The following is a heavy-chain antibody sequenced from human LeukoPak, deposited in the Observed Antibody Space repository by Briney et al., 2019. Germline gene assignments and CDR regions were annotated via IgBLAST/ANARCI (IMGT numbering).Heavy chain of an antibody. Sequence: PGGSLRLSCAASGFTFSSYAMHWVRQAPGKGLEWVAVISYDGSNKYYADSVKGRFTISRDNSKNTLYLQMNSLRAEDTAVYYCARDGVLWFGELSTYYYYYMDVWGKGTTVTVSS. CDR2: ISYDGSNK. CDR3: ARDGVLWFGELSTYYYYYMDV. D-gene: IGHD3-10*01. J-gene: IGHJ6*03. V-gene: IGHV3-30*04. CDR1: GFTFSSYA.